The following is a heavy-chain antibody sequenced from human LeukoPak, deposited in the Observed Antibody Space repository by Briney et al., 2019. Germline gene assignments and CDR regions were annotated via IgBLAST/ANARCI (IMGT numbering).Heavy chain of an antibody. CDR1: GFTFSSYG. CDR2: ISYDGSNK. D-gene: IGHD3-22*01. J-gene: IGHJ4*02. V-gene: IGHV3-30*18. CDR3: AKDPLYYDSSGYLDY. Sequence: PGGSLRLSCAASGFTFSSYGMHWVRQAPGKGLEWVAVISYDGSNKYYADSVKGRFTISRDNSKNTLYLQMNSLRAEDTAVYYCAKDPLYYDSSGYLDYWGQGTLVTVSS.